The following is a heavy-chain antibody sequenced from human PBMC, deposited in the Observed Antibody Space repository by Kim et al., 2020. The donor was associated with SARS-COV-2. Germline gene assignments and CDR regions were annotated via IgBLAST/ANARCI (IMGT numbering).Heavy chain of an antibody. V-gene: IGHV4-59*13. J-gene: IGHJ4*02. D-gene: IGHD6-6*01. Sequence: SETLSLTCTVSGGSISSYYWSWIRQPPGKGLEWIGYIYYSGSTNYNPSLKSRVTISVDTSKNQFSLKLSSVTAADTAVYYCARDRGARHFDYWGQGTLVTVSS. CDR1: GGSISSYY. CDR2: IYYSGST. CDR3: ARDRGARHFDY.